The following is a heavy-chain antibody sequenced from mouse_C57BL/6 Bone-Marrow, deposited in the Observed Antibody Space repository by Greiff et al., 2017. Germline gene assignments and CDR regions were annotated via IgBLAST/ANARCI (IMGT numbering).Heavy chain of an antibody. V-gene: IGHV1-69*01. CDR3: ARDYYGSRAY. Sequence: QVQLQQSGAELVMPGASVKLSCKASGYTFTSYWMHWVKQRPGQGLEWIGEIDPSDSYTNYNQKFKGKSTLTVDKSSSTAYMQLSSLTSEDSAVYYCARDYYGSRAYWGKGTLVTVSA. CDR1: GYTFTSYW. J-gene: IGHJ3*01. CDR2: IDPSDSYT. D-gene: IGHD1-1*01.